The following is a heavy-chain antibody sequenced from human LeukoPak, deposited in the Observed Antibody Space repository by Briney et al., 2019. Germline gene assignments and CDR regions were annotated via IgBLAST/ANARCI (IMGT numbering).Heavy chain of an antibody. CDR1: GFTFSSYS. Sequence: GGSLRLSCAASGFTFSSYSMKWVRQARGKGLEWVSYISSSSSTIYYADSVKGRFTISRDNAKNSLYLQMNSMRAADTAVYYCARAYSGRYGLGYYYMDVWGKGTTVTISS. D-gene: IGHD1-26*01. V-gene: IGHV3-48*01. J-gene: IGHJ6*03. CDR2: ISSSSSTI. CDR3: ARAYSGRYGLGYYYMDV.